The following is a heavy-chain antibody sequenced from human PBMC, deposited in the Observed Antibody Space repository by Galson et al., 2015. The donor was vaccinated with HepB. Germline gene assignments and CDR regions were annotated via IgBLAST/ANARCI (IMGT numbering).Heavy chain of an antibody. V-gene: IGHV1-18*01. J-gene: IGHJ4*02. D-gene: IGHD1-26*01. Sequence: SVKVSCKASGYTFTSYGISWVRQAPGQGLEWMGWISAYNGNTNYAQKLQGRVTMTTDTSTSTAYMELRSLRSDDTAVYYCARERGSGSYYGGGPNKAELTMHLNYWAQGTLVIVS. CDR1: GYTFTSYG. CDR3: ARERGSGSYYGGGPNKAELTMHLNY. CDR2: ISAYNGNT.